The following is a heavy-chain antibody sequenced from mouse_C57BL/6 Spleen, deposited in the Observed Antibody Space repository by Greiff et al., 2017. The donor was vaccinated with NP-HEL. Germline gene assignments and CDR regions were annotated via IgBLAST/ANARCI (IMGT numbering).Heavy chain of an antibody. D-gene: IGHD2-3*01. V-gene: IGHV1-80*01. Sequence: QVQLQQSGAELVKPGASVKISCKASGYAFSSYWMNWVKQRPGKGLEWIGQIYPGDGDTNYNGKFKGKATLTADKSSSTAYMQLSSLTSEDSAVYFCARIYDGYRDAMDYWGQGTSVTVSS. J-gene: IGHJ4*01. CDR3: ARIYDGYRDAMDY. CDR1: GYAFSSYW. CDR2: IYPGDGDT.